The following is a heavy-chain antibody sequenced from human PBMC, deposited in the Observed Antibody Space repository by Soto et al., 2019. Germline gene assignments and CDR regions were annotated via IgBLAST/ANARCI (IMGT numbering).Heavy chain of an antibody. CDR1: RFTFSSYG. CDR3: ARVSGYNDAFDI. V-gene: IGHV3-33*01. J-gene: IGHJ3*02. CDR2: IWYDGSNK. Sequence: QVQLVESGGGVVQPGRSLRLSCAASRFTFSSYGMHWVRQAPGKGLEWVAVIWYDGSNKYYADSVKGRFTISRDNSKNTLYLQMNSLRAEDTAVYYCARVSGYNDAFDIWGQGTMVTVSS. D-gene: IGHD3-22*01.